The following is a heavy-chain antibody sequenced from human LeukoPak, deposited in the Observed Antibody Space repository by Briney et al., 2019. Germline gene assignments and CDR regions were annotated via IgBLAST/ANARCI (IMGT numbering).Heavy chain of an antibody. V-gene: IGHV3-23*01. CDR2: ISGSGGST. J-gene: IGHJ4*02. CDR3: ARRAGDYSHPYDY. CDR1: GFTFSSYG. D-gene: IGHD3-22*01. Sequence: GGSLRLSCAASGFTFSSYGMSWVRQAPGKGLEWVSAISGSGGSTYYADSVKGRFTISRDNSKNTVHLQMNSLRAEDTAVYYCARRAGDYSHPYDYWGQGTLVTVSS.